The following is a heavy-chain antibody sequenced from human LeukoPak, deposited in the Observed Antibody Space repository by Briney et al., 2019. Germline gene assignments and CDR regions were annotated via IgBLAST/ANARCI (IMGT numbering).Heavy chain of an antibody. CDR1: GGSFSGYY. CDR3: ARLYGNFQNYYDY. J-gene: IGHJ4*02. CDR2: IDHSGST. V-gene: IGHV4-34*01. Sequence: SETLSLTCAVYGGSFSGYYWSWIRQPPGKGLEWIGEIDHSGSTNYNPSLKSRVTISVDTSKNQFSLKLRSVTAADTAMFYCARLYGNFQNYYDYWGQGTLVAVSS. D-gene: IGHD1-7*01.